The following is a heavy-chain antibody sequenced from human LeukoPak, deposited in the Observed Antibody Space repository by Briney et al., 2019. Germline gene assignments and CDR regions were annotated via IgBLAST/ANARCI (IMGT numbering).Heavy chain of an antibody. Sequence: GGSLRLSCAASGFTFSSYAMSWVRQAPGKGLEWVSAISGSGGSTYYADSVKGRFTISRDNSKNTLYLQMNSLRAEDTAVYYCAKMDSGYCSGGSCYGMDVWGQGTTVTVSS. CDR2: ISGSGGST. J-gene: IGHJ6*02. CDR1: GFTFSSYA. D-gene: IGHD2-15*01. CDR3: AKMDSGYCSGGSCYGMDV. V-gene: IGHV3-23*01.